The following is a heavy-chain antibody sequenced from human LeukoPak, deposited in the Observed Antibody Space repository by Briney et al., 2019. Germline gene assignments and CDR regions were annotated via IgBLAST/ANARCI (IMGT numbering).Heavy chain of an antibody. J-gene: IGHJ3*02. V-gene: IGHV4-39*01. CDR1: GGSISSSTYY. D-gene: IGHD3-22*01. Sequence: SETLSLTCTVYGGSISSSTYYWGWIRQPPGKGLEWIGSIYYSGSTYYNPSLKSRVTISVDTSKNQFSLKLSSVTAADTAVYYCASYYYDSSGYGENAFDIWGQGTMVTVSS. CDR3: ASYYYDSSGYGENAFDI. CDR2: IYYSGST.